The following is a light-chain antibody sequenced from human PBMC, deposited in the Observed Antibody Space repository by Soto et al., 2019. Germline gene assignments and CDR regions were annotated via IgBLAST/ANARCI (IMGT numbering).Light chain of an antibody. V-gene: IGLV2-8*01. J-gene: IGLJ1*01. CDR2: EVN. Sequence: QSALTQPPSASGSPGQSVTISCTGTSSDVGGYNYVSWYQHHPGKAPKLMIYEVNKRPSGVPDRFSGSKSGNTASLTVSGLQAEDEADDYCSSFAGTNNLGVFGTGTKVTVL. CDR3: SSFAGTNNLGV. CDR1: SSDVGGYNY.